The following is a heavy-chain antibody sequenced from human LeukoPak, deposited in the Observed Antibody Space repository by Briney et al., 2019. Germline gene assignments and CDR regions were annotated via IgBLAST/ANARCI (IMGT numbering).Heavy chain of an antibody. CDR3: ARDLKTIFGVVIPYFDY. D-gene: IGHD3-3*01. CDR2: IIPIFGIA. Sequence: SVKVSCKASGGTFSSYAISWVRQAPGQGLEWMGRIIPIFGIANYAQKFQGRVTITADKSTSTAYMELSSLRPEDTAVYYCARDLKTIFGVVIPYFDYWGQGTLVTVSS. J-gene: IGHJ4*02. V-gene: IGHV1-69*04. CDR1: GGTFSSYA.